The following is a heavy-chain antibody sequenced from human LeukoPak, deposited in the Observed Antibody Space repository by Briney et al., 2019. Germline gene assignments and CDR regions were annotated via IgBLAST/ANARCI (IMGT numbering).Heavy chain of an antibody. D-gene: IGHD5-24*01. Sequence: GGSLRLSCAASGFTFSNSWMNWVRQAPGKGLEWVATIKPDGSEKYYVGSVKGRFTISRDNSKNTLYLQMNSLRAEDTAVYYCARPTSGNKGGYNWRFDYWGQGTLVTVSS. CDR3: ARPTSGNKGGYNWRFDY. CDR1: GFTFSNSW. CDR2: IKPDGSEK. V-gene: IGHV3-7*01. J-gene: IGHJ4*02.